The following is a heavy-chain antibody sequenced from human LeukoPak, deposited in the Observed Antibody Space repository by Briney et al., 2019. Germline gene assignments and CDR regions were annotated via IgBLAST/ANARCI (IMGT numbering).Heavy chain of an antibody. CDR2: IYYSGST. J-gene: IGHJ4*02. V-gene: IGHV4-61*08. CDR3: ASTDVRTIGQYYFDY. CDR1: GGSISSGDYY. D-gene: IGHD1-14*01. Sequence: SQTLSLTCTVSGGSISSGDYYWSWIRQPPGKGLEWIGYIYYSGSTNYNPSLKSRVTISVNTSKNQFSLKLSSVTAADTAVYYCASTDVRTIGQYYFDYWGQGTLVTVSS.